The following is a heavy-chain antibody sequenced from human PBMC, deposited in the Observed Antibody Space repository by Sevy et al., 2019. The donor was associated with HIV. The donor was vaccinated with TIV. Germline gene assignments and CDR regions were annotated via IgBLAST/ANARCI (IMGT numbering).Heavy chain of an antibody. CDR3: VREDINAPRTLLSFDI. D-gene: IGHD3-3*01. J-gene: IGHJ3*02. V-gene: IGHV1-2*06. CDR1: GYIFSDYN. Sequence: VSVKVSCKTTGYIFSDYNMHWVRQAPGQGLEWMALINPNSGVTIYAHNFRGRVSVTRDTSMGTAYMELSGQTSDDTAVYYCVREDINAPRTLLSFDIWGQGTMVTVSS. CDR2: INPNSGVT.